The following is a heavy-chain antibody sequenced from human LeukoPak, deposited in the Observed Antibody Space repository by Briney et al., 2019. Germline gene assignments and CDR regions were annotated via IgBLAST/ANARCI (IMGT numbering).Heavy chain of an antibody. Sequence: PGGSLRLSCAASGFTFNNFAMTWVRQAPGKGLEWVATLSDNGVRTYHADSVKGRFTISRDNSKNTLYLQMNSLRAEDTAIYYCPRGGRIDGYNDWGQGTLVTVSS. J-gene: IGHJ4*02. V-gene: IGHV3-23*01. CDR1: GFTFNNFA. CDR2: LSDNGVRT. D-gene: IGHD3-16*01. CDR3: PRGGRIDGYND.